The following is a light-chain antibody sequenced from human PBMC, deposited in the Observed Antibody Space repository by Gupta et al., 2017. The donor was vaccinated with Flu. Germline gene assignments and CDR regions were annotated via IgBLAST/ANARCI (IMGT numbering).Light chain of an antibody. V-gene: IGKV2-28*01. J-gene: IGKJ1*01. CDR2: LGS. CDR1: QSLLHSNGYNY. Sequence: IVMTQSPLSLHVTPGEPASISCRSSQSLLHSNGYNYLDWYLQKPGQSPQLLIYLGSNRASGVPDRFSGSGSGTEFTLKISRVEAEDVGVYYCMQALQTPRTFGQGTKVEIK. CDR3: MQALQTPRT.